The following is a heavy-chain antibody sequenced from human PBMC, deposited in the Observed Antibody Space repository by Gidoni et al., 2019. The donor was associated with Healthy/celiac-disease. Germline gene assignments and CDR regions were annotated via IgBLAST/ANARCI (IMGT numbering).Heavy chain of an antibody. J-gene: IGHJ6*03. D-gene: IGHD2-2*02. Sequence: EVQLVESGGGLVKPGGSLRLSCAASGFTFSIYSMNWVRQAPGKGLEWVSSISSSSSYIYYADSVKGRFTISRDNAKNSLYLQMNSLRAEDTAVYYCARDHPPLSAAINPIYYYYYMDVWGKGTTVTVSS. CDR2: ISSSSSYI. CDR3: ARDHPPLSAAINPIYYYYYMDV. V-gene: IGHV3-21*01. CDR1: GFTFSIYS.